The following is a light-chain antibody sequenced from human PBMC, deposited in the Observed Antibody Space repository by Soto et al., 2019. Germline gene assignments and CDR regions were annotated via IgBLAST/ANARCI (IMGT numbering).Light chain of an antibody. CDR1: SSDVGSYNL. CDR2: EGS. J-gene: IGLJ1*01. CDR3: CSYAGSSTSPYV. Sequence: QSALTQPASVSGSPGQSITISCTGTSSDVGSYNLVSWYQQHPGKAPKLMIYEGSKRPSGVSNRFSGSKSGNTASLTISGLLPEDEADYYCCSYAGSSTSPYVFGSGTKLTVL. V-gene: IGLV2-23*01.